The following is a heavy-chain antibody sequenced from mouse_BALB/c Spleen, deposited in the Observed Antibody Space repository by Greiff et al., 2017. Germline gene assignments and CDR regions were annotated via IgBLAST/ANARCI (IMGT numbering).Heavy chain of an antibody. V-gene: IGHV6-6*02. D-gene: IGHD2-1*01. CDR1: GFTFSNYW. J-gene: IGHJ3*01. CDR2: IRLKSNNYAT. CDR3: TRNDGNYAWFAY. Sequence: DVKLVESGGGLVQPGGSMKLSCVASGFTFSNYWMNWVRQSPEKGLEWVAEIRLKSNNYATHYAESVKGRFTISRDDSKSSVYLQMNNLRAEDTGIYYCTRNDGNYAWFAYWGQGTLVTVSA.